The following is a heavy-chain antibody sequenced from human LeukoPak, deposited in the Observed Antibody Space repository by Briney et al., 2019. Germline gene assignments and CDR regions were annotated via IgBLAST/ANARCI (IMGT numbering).Heavy chain of an antibody. V-gene: IGHV1-18*01. Sequence: ASVKVSCKASGYTFTSYGISWVRQAPGQGLEWMGWISAYNGNTNYAQKLQGRVTMTTDTSTSTAYMELGSLRSDDTAVYYCARDGCTNGVCYGEDYWGQGTLVTVSS. CDR1: GYTFTSYG. J-gene: IGHJ4*02. CDR2: ISAYNGNT. CDR3: ARDGCTNGVCYGEDY. D-gene: IGHD2-8*01.